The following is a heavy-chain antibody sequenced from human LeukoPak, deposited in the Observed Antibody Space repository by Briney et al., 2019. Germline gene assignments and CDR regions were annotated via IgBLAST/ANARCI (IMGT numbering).Heavy chain of an antibody. CDR3: ARCGGDCYGGLDI. CDR1: GYTFTGYY. D-gene: IGHD2-21*02. J-gene: IGHJ3*02. CDR2: INPNSGGT. V-gene: IGHV1-2*02. Sequence: GASVKVSCKASGYTFTGYYMHWVRQAPGQGLEWMGWINPNSGGTSYAQKFQGRVTMTRDASTSTVYMELSSLRSEDTAVYYCARCGGDCYGGLDIWGQGTMVTVSS.